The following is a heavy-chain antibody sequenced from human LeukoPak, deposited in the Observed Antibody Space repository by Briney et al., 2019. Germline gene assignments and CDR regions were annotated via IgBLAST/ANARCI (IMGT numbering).Heavy chain of an antibody. D-gene: IGHD1-26*01. J-gene: IGHJ3*02. Sequence: PSQTLSLTCTVSGGSISSGSYYWSWIRQPAGKGLEWIGRIYTSGSTNYNPSLKSRVTISVDTSKNQFSLKLSSVTAADTAVYYCARDKTYSGSYFDLARDNDAFDIWGQGTMVTVSS. CDR3: ARDKTYSGSYFDLARDNDAFDI. CDR2: IYTSGST. V-gene: IGHV4-61*02. CDR1: GGSISSGSYY.